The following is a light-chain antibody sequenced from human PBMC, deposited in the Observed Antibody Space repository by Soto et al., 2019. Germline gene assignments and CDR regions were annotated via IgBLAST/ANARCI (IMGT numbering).Light chain of an antibody. CDR3: QQYYRAPWT. CDR2: WAS. V-gene: IGKV4-1*01. J-gene: IGKJ1*01. Sequence: DIVMTQSPDSLSVSLGERATLNCRSSQSVLYNSNNKNYLAWYHQKPGQPPKLLIYWASTRESGVPERFSGSGSSTCFTLTISSLQAEDVGLYYCQQYYRAPWTFGQGTKVEIK. CDR1: QSVLYNSNNKNY.